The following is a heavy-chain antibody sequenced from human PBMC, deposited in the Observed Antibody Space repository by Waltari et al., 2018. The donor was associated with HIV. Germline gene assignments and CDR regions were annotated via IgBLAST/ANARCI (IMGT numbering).Heavy chain of an antibody. CDR1: GHTFTRYA. D-gene: IGHD6-19*01. CDR3: ASEQYSSDWYDNS. J-gene: IGHJ4*02. CDR2: INAGNGNT. V-gene: IGHV1-3*01. Sequence: QVQLVQSGAEVKKPGASVKVSCKASGHTFTRYALHWVRQAPGQRLEWMGWINAGNGNTEYSQQFKGRVTITRDTAASTAYMELSSRRSEDTAVYYCASEQYSSDWYDNSWGQGTLVTVSS.